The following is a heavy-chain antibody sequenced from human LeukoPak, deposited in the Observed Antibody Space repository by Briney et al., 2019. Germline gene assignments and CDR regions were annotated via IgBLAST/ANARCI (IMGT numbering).Heavy chain of an antibody. CDR2: IVGSSST. V-gene: IGHV3-21*01. CDR1: GFTFSNFA. D-gene: IGHD6-13*01. J-gene: IGHJ4*02. Sequence: GGSLRLSCAASGFTFSNFAMTWVRQAPGKGLEWVSFIVGSSSTYYADSLKGRFTISRDNAKNSLYLQMNSLRAEDTAVYYCARIGAGSSRDYWGQGTLVTVSS. CDR3: ARIGAGSSRDY.